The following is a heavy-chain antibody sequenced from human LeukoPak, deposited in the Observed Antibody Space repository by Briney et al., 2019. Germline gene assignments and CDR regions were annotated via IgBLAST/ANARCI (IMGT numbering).Heavy chain of an antibody. CDR1: GFTFSSYA. J-gene: IGHJ4*02. Sequence: GGSLRLSCAASGFTFSSYAMSWVRQAPGKGLEWASAISGSGGSTYYADSVKGRFTISRDNSKNTLYLQMNSLRAEDTAVYYCAKGDYYDSSGYSRKYYFDYWGQGTLVTVSS. CDR3: AKGDYYDSSGYSRKYYFDY. CDR2: ISGSGGST. D-gene: IGHD3-22*01. V-gene: IGHV3-23*01.